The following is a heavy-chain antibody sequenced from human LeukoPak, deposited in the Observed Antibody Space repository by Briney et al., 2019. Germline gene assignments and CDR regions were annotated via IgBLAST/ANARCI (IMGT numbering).Heavy chain of an antibody. CDR2: IVVRSGNT. J-gene: IGHJ5*02. CDR3: AATNYDFWSGTSGFDP. CDR1: GFTFTSSG. V-gene: IGHV1-58*02. D-gene: IGHD3-3*01. Sequence: SVTVSYKASGFTFTSSGMQWVRQARGQRLEWIGWIVVRSGNTNYAQKFQERVTITRDSATSTAYMELSSLRSEDTAVYYCAATNYDFWSGTSGFDPWGQGTLVTVSS.